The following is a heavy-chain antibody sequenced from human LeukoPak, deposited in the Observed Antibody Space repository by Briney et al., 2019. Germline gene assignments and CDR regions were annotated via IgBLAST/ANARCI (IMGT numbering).Heavy chain of an antibody. CDR2: IKDDGSDK. J-gene: IGHJ4*02. D-gene: IGHD5-18*01. CDR3: TNLGYTD. CDR1: GFTFSNPL. Sequence: GGSLRLSCAASGFTFSNPLMTWVRQAPGKGLEWVATIKDDGSDKYYVDSVKGRFIISRDNAKNSLHLQMSSLRVEDTAVYYCTNLGYTDWGQGTLVTVSS. V-gene: IGHV3-7*01.